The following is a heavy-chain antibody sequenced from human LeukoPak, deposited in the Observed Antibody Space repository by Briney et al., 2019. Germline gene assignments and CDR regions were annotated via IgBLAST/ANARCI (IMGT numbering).Heavy chain of an antibody. CDR3: ARGDGDYDILTGYYFDY. CDR1: GVTFSGYS. Sequence: GGSLRLSCAASGVTFSGYSMNWVRQAPGKGLEWVSAITATSLHIYYADSVKGRFTISRDNAKNSLYLQMNSLRAEDTALYHCARGDGDYDILTGYYFDYWGQGTLVTVSS. V-gene: IGHV3-21*04. CDR2: ITATSLHI. J-gene: IGHJ4*02. D-gene: IGHD3-9*01.